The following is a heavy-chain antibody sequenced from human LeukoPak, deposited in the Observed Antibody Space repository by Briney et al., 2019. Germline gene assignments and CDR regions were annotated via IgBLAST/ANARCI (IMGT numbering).Heavy chain of an antibody. CDR3: ARVGDSSSSGPDAFDI. CDR1: GFTFEDYA. Sequence: GESLRLSCAASGFTFEDYAMHWVRQVPGKGLEWVSFIAWDGGSTSYGDSVKGRFTISRDNAKNSLYLQMNSLRAEDTAVYYCARVGDSSSSGPDAFDIWGQGTMVTVSS. CDR2: IAWDGGST. D-gene: IGHD6-6*01. J-gene: IGHJ3*02. V-gene: IGHV3-43D*04.